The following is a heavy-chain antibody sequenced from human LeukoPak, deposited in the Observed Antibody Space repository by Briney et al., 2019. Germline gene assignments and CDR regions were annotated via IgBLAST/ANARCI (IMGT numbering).Heavy chain of an antibody. V-gene: IGHV4-39*07. CDR2: IYYSGST. Sequence: SETLSLTCTVSGGSISSSSYYWGWIRQPPGKGLEWIGSIYYSGSTYYNPSLKSRVTISVDTSKNQFSLKLSSVTAADTAVYYCARGDLIAVAGPWTLDAFDIWGQGTMVTVSS. D-gene: IGHD6-19*01. CDR1: GGSISSSSYY. J-gene: IGHJ3*02. CDR3: ARGDLIAVAGPWTLDAFDI.